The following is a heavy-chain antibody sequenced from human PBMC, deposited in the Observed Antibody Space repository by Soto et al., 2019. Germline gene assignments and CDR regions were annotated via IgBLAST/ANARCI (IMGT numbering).Heavy chain of an antibody. D-gene: IGHD6-19*01. V-gene: IGHV3-74*01. CDR2: MSRDGSTT. Sequence: EVQLVESGGGLVQPGGSLRLSGADLGFPFSKNWMHWVRRAPGKGLEWVSRMSRDGSTTNYADSVKGQFTISRDNAKNTLYLQMNSLSVEDTAVYYCARGPRGWYGFDYWGQGTLVTVSS. CDR3: ARGPRGWYGFDY. CDR1: GFPFSKNW. J-gene: IGHJ4*02.